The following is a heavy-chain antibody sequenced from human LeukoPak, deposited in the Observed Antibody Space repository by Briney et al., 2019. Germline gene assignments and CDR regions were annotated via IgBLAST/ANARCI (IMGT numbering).Heavy chain of an antibody. J-gene: IGHJ4*02. CDR3: ARRRGDSSSWSYFDY. CDR2: IKVDGSEK. CDR1: GFTFSTYW. V-gene: IGHV3-7*01. Sequence: QPGGSLRLSCAASGFTFSTYWMSWVRQTPEKGLEWVANIKVDGSEKYYVDSVKGRFTISRDNTKNSLYLQMNSLRAEDTAVYYCARRRGDSSSWSYFDYWGQGTLVTVSS. D-gene: IGHD6-13*01.